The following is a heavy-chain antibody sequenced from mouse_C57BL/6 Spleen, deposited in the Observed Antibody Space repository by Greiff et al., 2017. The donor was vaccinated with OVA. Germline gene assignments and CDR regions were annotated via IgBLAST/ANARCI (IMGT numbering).Heavy chain of an antibody. V-gene: IGHV1-61*01. Sequence: QVQLQQPGAELVRPGSSVKLSCKASGYTFTSYWMDWVKQRPGQGLEWIGNIYPSDSETHYNQKFKDKATLTVDKSSSTAYMQLSSLTSEDDEVYYYAREISDYDYGGCDYWGQGTTLTVSS. CDR1: GYTFTSYW. CDR2: IYPSDSET. J-gene: IGHJ2*01. D-gene: IGHD2-4*01. CDR3: AREISDYDYGGCDY.